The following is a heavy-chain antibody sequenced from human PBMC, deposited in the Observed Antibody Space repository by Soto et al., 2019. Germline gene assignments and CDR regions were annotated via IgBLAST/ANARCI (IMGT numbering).Heavy chain of an antibody. V-gene: IGHV1-69*12. CDR1: GGTFSSYA. D-gene: IGHD2-15*01. CDR3: SRSLPGRGAYFYYFAY. Sequence: QVQLVQSGAEVKKPGSSVKVSCKASGGTFSSYAISWVRQAPGQWLEWMGGIIPIFGTANYAQKFQGRVTITADESPSTAYMELSSLRSEDTAVYYCSRSLPGRGAYFYYFAYWGQGTLVTVSS. J-gene: IGHJ4*02. CDR2: IIPIFGTA.